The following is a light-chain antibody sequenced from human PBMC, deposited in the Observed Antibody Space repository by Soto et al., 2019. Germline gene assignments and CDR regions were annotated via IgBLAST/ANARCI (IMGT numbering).Light chain of an antibody. V-gene: IGKV3-11*01. J-gene: IGKJ1*01. Sequence: DIVLTNSPCTLYVYKGERATLSCRASQIVNSGYLAWSQQRPGQAPRLLIYDASNRATGIPARFSGSGSGTDFTLTISSLEPEDFAVYYCQQRSNWPWTFGQVNKV. CDR3: QQRSNWPWT. CDR1: QIVNSGY. CDR2: DAS.